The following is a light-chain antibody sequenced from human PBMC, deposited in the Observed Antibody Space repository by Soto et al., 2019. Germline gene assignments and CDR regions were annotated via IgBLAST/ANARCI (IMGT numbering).Light chain of an antibody. CDR2: AAS. J-gene: IGKJ4*01. CDR1: QSISAY. CDR3: QQYDNLLT. V-gene: IGKV1-33*01. Sequence: DIQMTQSPSSMSASVGDRVTITCRASQSISAYLNWYQQKPGKAPKLLIYAASSLQSGVPSRFSGSGSGTDFTFTISSLQPEDIATYCCQQYDNLLTFGGGTKVDIK.